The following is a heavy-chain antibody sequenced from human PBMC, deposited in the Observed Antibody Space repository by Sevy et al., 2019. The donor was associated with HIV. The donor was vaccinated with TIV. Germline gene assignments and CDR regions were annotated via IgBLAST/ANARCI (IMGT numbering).Heavy chain of an antibody. CDR1: GFTFSSYA. V-gene: IGHV3-23*01. CDR2: ISGSGGST. D-gene: IGHD3-3*01. CDR3: AKRGYYDFWSGKAHYYGMDV. Sequence: GGSLRLSCAASGFTFSSYAMSWVRQAPGKGLEWVSAISGSGGSTYYADSVKGRFTISRDNSKNTLHLQMNSLRAEDTAVYYCAKRGYYDFWSGKAHYYGMDVWGQGTTVTVSS. J-gene: IGHJ6*02.